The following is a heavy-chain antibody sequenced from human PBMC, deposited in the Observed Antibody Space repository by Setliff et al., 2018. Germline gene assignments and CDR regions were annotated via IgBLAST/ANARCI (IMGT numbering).Heavy chain of an antibody. J-gene: IGHJ3*01. CDR1: GDSFSDYY. D-gene: IGHD6-6*01. CDR2: VDPADGET. CDR3: ATGGNSQSRHDAFDF. V-gene: IGHV1-69-2*01. Sequence: ASVKVSCKFSGDSFSDYYIHWVQQAPGKGLEWMGLVDPADGETKFAQRFQGRVTMGADTSSDTAYMQLTSLTSEDTAVYYCATGGNSQSRHDAFDFWGQGTLVTVSS.